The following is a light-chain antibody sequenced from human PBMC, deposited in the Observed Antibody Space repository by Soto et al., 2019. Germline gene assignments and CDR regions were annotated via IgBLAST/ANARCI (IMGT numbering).Light chain of an antibody. CDR3: TSYTSRSTRV. J-gene: IGLJ1*01. CDR2: EVS. Sequence: QSVGTQPASVSCSPGQSITISCTGTSSDVGGYNYVSWYQQHPGKAPKLMIYEVSNRPSGISNRFSGSKSGNTASLTISGLQAEDEADYYCTSYTSRSTRVFGTGTKVTVL. CDR1: SSDVGGYNY. V-gene: IGLV2-14*01.